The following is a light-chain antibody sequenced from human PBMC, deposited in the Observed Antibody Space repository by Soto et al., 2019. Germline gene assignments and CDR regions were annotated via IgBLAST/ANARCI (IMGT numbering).Light chain of an antibody. Sequence: PGERATLSCRASENVYNYLAWYQQIPGQAPRLLIYGASNRATGIPDRFSGSGSGTDFTLTISRLEPEDFAVYYCQQYGSSGTFGQGTKVDI. CDR3: QQYGSSGT. CDR2: GAS. V-gene: IGKV3-20*01. J-gene: IGKJ1*01. CDR1: ENVYNY.